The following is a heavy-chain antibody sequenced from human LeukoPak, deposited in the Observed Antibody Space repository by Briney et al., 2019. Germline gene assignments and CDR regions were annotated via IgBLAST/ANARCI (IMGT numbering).Heavy chain of an antibody. CDR1: GFTVSSNS. CDR3: AKLGAYGDYVFDY. D-gene: IGHD4-17*01. V-gene: IGHV3-23*01. CDR2: ISGSGGST. Sequence: GGSLRLSCTVSGFTVSSNSMSWVRQAPGKGLEWVSAISGSGGSTYYADSVKGRFTISRDNSKNTLYLQMNSLRAEDTAVYYCAKLGAYGDYVFDYWGQGTLVTVSS. J-gene: IGHJ4*02.